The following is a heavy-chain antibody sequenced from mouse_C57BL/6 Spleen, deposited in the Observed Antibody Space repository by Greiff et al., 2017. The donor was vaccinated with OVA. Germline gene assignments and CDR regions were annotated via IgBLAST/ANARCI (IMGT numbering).Heavy chain of an antibody. V-gene: IGHV1-18*01. Sequence: VQLQQSGPELVKPGASVKIPCKASGYTFTDYNMDWVKQSHGKSLEWIGDINPNHGGTIYNQKFKGKATLTVDKSSSTAYMELRSLTSEDTAVYYCARSYDGYPYYFDYWGQGTTLTVSS. CDR3: ARSYDGYPYYFDY. D-gene: IGHD2-3*01. CDR1: GYTFTDYN. CDR2: INPNHGGT. J-gene: IGHJ2*01.